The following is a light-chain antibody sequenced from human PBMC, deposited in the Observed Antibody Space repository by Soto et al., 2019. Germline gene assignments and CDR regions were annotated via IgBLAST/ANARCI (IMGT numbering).Light chain of an antibody. CDR3: QQLNSYPIT. J-gene: IGKJ5*01. CDR2: AAS. Sequence: DIQLTQSPSFLSASVGDRVTITCRASQDISSYLAWYQQKPRKAPKLLIYAASTLQSGVPSRFSGSGSGTDFTLTISSLQPEDFTTYYCQQLNSYPITFGHGTRLEIK. V-gene: IGKV1-9*01. CDR1: QDISSY.